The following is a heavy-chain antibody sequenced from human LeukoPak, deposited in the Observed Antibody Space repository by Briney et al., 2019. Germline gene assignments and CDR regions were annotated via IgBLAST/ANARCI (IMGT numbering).Heavy chain of an antibody. CDR3: ARGDNRAYSYGSYYYYYYMDV. D-gene: IGHD5-18*01. V-gene: IGHV3-30*03. CDR1: GFTFSSYG. CDR2: ISYDGSNR. J-gene: IGHJ6*03. Sequence: GGSLRLSCAASGFTFSSYGMHWVRQAPGKGLEWVAVISYDGSNRYYADSVKGRFTISRDTSKNTLYLQMNSLRAEDTAVYYCARGDNRAYSYGSYYYYYYMDVWGKGTTVTISS.